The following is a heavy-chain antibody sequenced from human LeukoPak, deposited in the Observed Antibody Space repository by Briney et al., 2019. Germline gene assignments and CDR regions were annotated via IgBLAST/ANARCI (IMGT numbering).Heavy chain of an antibody. CDR3: ARDGPLEDILTGQVFDAFDI. CDR1: GYTFTSYA. Sequence: ASVKVSCKASGYTFTSYAMNWVRQAPGQGLEWMGWINTNTGNPTYAQGFTGRFVFSLDTSVSTAYLQISSLKAEDTAVYYCARDGPLEDILTGQVFDAFDIWGQGTMVTVSS. J-gene: IGHJ3*02. D-gene: IGHD3-9*01. V-gene: IGHV7-4-1*02. CDR2: INTNTGNP.